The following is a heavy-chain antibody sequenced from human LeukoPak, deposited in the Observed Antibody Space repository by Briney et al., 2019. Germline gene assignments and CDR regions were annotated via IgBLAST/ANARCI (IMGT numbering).Heavy chain of an antibody. Sequence: GGSLRLSCVASGFTVSSNHMNWVRQAPGKGLEWVSIFYIGGTTKYADSVQCRFTISRDNSRNTLYLQMNSLRAEDTAVYYCANDQDSSAFAAFDIWGQGTMVTVSS. D-gene: IGHD6-25*01. CDR1: GFTVSSNH. V-gene: IGHV3-53*01. CDR2: FYIGGTT. J-gene: IGHJ3*02. CDR3: ANDQDSSAFAAFDI.